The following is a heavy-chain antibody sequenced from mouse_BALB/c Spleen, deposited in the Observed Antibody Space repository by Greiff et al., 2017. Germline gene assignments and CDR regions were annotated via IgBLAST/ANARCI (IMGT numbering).Heavy chain of an antibody. CDR2: ISSGGGST. V-gene: IGHV5-12-1*01. D-gene: IGHD2-4*01. Sequence: EVKVVESGGGLVKPGGSLKLSCAASGFAFSSYDMSWVRQTPEKRLEWVAYISSGGGSTYYPDTVTGRFTISRDNAKNTLYLQMSSLKSEDTAMYYCARRDYHYFDYWGQGTTLTVSS. CDR1: GFAFSSYD. J-gene: IGHJ2*01. CDR3: ARRDYHYFDY.